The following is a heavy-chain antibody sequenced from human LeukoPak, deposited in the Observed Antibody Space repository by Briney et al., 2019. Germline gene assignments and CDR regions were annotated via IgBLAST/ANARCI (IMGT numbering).Heavy chain of an antibody. CDR2: INHSGST. V-gene: IGHV4-34*01. Sequence: PSETLSLTCTVSGGSISSYYWSWIRQPPGKGLEWIGEINHSGSTNYNPSLKSRVTISVDTSKNQFSLKLSSVTAADTAVYYCARGASYYAPFDYWGQGTLVTVSS. CDR1: GGSISSYY. D-gene: IGHD3-10*01. J-gene: IGHJ4*02. CDR3: ARGASYYAPFDY.